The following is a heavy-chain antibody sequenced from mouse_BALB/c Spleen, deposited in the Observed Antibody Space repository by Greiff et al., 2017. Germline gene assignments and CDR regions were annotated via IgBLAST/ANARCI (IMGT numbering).Heavy chain of an antibody. J-gene: IGHJ3*01. CDR2: INPGSGGT. Sequence: QVHVKQSGAELVRPGTSVKVSCKASGYAFTNYLIEWVKQRPGQGLEWIGVINPGSGGTNYNEKFKGKATLTADKSSSTAYMQLSSLTSDDSAVYFCASITTEFAYWGQGTLVTVSA. CDR3: ASITTEFAY. V-gene: IGHV1-54*01. CDR1: GYAFTNYL. D-gene: IGHD1-1*01.